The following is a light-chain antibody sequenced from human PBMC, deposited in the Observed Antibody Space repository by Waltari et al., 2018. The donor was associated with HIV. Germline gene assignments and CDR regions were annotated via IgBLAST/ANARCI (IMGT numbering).Light chain of an antibody. CDR1: SSNIGRNY. Sequence: QSALTQPPSASGTPGQRVTISCSGSSSNIGRNYVYWYLQLPGTAPKLLIYRNKQRPSGFPDRFSGSKSGTSASLAISGLRSEDEADYYCASWDDRLSVVFGGGTKLTVL. CDR3: ASWDDRLSVV. J-gene: IGLJ2*01. V-gene: IGLV1-47*01. CDR2: RNK.